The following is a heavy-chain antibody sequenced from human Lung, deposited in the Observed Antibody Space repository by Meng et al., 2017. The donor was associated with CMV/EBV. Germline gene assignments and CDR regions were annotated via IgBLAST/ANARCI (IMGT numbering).Heavy chain of an antibody. D-gene: IGHD3-10*01. CDR3: ARGVVGSGSTLDS. CDR2: IYFTGNT. Sequence: SETLSIXXTVSTDSFNDINFYWGCIRQPPGKGLEWIGNIYFTGNTYYNPSLKSRVTLTVDTSKKQFSLKLKSVTAADTAVYYCARGVVGSGSTLDSWSQGAXVTVSS. J-gene: IGHJ4*02. V-gene: IGHV4-39*07. CDR1: TDSFNDINFY.